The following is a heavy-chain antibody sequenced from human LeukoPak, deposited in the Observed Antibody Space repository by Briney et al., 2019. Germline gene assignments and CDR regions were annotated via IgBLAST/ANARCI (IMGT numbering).Heavy chain of an antibody. Sequence: AESLTLTCAASGFTLRTYAFHWVRQAPGKGLVFVTGITSNGVSTYYGNSVKGRFTISRDNSKNTLYLQMGSVRAEDMAVYYCSTRDYSDSSGYMRWGQGTLVTVSS. J-gene: IGHJ4*02. CDR1: GFTLRTYA. V-gene: IGHV3-64*01. CDR3: STRDYSDSSGYMR. CDR2: ITSNGVST. D-gene: IGHD3-22*01.